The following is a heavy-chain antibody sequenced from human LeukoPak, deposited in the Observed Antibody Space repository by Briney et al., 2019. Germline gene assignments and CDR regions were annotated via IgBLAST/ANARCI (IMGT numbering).Heavy chain of an antibody. CDR3: ARVRGSGKYYYYYMDV. D-gene: IGHD3-10*01. V-gene: IGHV4-59*01. CDR2: IYYSGST. J-gene: IGHJ6*03. Sequence: PSETLSLTCTVSGGSISSYYWSWIRQPPGKGLEWIGYIYYSGSTNYNPSLKSRVTISVDTSKNQFSLKLSSVTAADTAVDYWARVRGSGKYYYYYMDVWGKGTTVTISS. CDR1: GGSISSYY.